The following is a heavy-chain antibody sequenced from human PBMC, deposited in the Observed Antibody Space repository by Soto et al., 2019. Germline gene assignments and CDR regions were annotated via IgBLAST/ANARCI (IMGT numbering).Heavy chain of an antibody. CDR2: ISGSSDT. V-gene: IGHV3-23*01. J-gene: IGHJ1*01. CDR3: ATYGGDSGGYEYFQR. D-gene: IGHD4-17*01. Sequence: EVQLLESGGGLEPPGGSLRLSCVTSGFTFTSYGMSWVRQAPGKGLEWVSAISGSSDTYYTDSVKGRFTNSRDNSRSTLYLQMNSLKAEDTAVYYCATYGGDSGGYEYFQRWGQGCLVTVSS. CDR1: GFTFTSYG.